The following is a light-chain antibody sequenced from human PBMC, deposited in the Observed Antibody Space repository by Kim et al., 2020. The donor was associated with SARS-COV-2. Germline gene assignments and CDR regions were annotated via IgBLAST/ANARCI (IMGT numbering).Light chain of an antibody. Sequence: WRQTVRITCQGDSLRSYYASGYKQKPGQAPVLVIYGKNNRPSGIPDRFSGSSSGNTASLTITGAQAEDEADYYCNSRDSSGNHYVFGTGTKVTVL. CDR2: GKN. V-gene: IGLV3-19*01. CDR1: SLRSYY. J-gene: IGLJ1*01. CDR3: NSRDSSGNHYV.